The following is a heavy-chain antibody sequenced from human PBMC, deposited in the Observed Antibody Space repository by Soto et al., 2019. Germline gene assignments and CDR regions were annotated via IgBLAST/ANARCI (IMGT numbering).Heavy chain of an antibody. Sequence: EVQLVESGGGLVQPGGSLRLSCGASGFTFSSYEMNWVRQAQGKGLEWVSYISSSGSTIYYADSVKGRFTISRDNAKNSLYLQMNSLRAEDTAVYYCARGGRALFDPWGQGTLVTVSS. CDR3: ARGGRALFDP. CDR2: ISSSGSTI. D-gene: IGHD3-16*01. CDR1: GFTFSSYE. V-gene: IGHV3-48*03. J-gene: IGHJ5*02.